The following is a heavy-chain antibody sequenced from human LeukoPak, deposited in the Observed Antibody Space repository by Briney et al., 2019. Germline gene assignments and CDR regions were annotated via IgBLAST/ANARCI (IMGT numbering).Heavy chain of an antibody. CDR2: IKQDGSEK. V-gene: IGHV3-7*01. Sequence: GGSLRLSCAASGFTFSSYWMSWVRQAPGKGLEWVANIKQDGSEKYYVDSVKGRFTISRDNARNSLYLQMNSLRAEDTAVYYCARDPTYYLRYGYFDSWGQGTLVTVSS. D-gene: IGHD1-26*01. CDR3: ARDPTYYLRYGYFDS. CDR1: GFTFSSYW. J-gene: IGHJ4*02.